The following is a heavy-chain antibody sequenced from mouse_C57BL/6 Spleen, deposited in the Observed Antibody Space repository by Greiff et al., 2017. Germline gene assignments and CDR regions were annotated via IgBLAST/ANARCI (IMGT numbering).Heavy chain of an antibody. V-gene: IGHV1-50*01. J-gene: IGHJ2*01. CDR2: IDPSDSYT. Sequence: VQLQQPGAELVKPGASVKLSCKASGYTFTSYWMQWVKQRPGQGLEWIGEIDPSDSYTNYNQKFKGKATLTVDTSSSTPYMQLSSLTSADSAVYYCARYDPDYWGQGTTLTVSS. D-gene: IGHD2-3*01. CDR1: GYTFTSYW. CDR3: ARYDPDY.